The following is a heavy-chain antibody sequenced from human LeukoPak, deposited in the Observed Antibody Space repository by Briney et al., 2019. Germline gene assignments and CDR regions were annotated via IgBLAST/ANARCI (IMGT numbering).Heavy chain of an antibody. D-gene: IGHD3-10*01. CDR2: ISAYNGNT. CDR1: GYTFTSYG. CDR3: ARVAKYYYGSGSYPIDY. Sequence: ASVKVSCKASGYTFTSYGISWVRQAPGQGLEWRGWISAYNGNTNYAQKLQGRVTMTTDTSTSTAYMELRSLRSDDTAVYYCARVAKYYYGSGSYPIDYWGQGTLVTVSS. V-gene: IGHV1-18*01. J-gene: IGHJ4*02.